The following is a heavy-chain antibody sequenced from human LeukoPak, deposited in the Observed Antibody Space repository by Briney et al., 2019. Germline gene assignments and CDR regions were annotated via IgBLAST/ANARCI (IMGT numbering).Heavy chain of an antibody. D-gene: IGHD2-2*01. CDR1: GGPFSGYY. CDR3: ARGPPYYCSSTSCYYNWFDP. V-gene: IGHV4-34*01. CDR2: INHSGST. J-gene: IGHJ5*02. Sequence: PSETLSLTCAVYGGPFSGYYWSWIRQPPGKGLEWIGEINHSGSTNYNPSLKSRVTISVDTSKNQFSLKLSSVTAADTAVYYCARGPPYYCSSTSCYYNWFDPWGQGTLVTVSS.